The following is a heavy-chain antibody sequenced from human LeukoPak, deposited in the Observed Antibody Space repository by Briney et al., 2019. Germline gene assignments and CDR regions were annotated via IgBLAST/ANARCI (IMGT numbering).Heavy chain of an antibody. Sequence: PSETLSLTCAVSGGSISSSNWWSWVRQPPGKGLEWMGEIYHSGSTNYNPSLKSRVTISVDKSKNQFSLKLSSVTAADTAVYYRARDGIAAAANWFDPWGQGTLVTVSS. CDR2: IYHSGST. V-gene: IGHV4-4*02. CDR1: GGSISSSNW. J-gene: IGHJ5*02. CDR3: ARDGIAAAANWFDP. D-gene: IGHD6-13*01.